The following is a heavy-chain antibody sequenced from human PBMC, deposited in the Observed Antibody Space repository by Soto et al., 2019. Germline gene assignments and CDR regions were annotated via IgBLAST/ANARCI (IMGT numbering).Heavy chain of an antibody. Sequence: ASVKVSCKASGGTFSSYAMSWVRQAPGQGLEWMGGIIPIFGTANYAQKFQGRVTITADESTSTAYMELSSLRSEDTAVYYCARDRGSWNYYYYGMDVWGQGTTVTVSS. D-gene: IGHD6-13*01. J-gene: IGHJ6*02. V-gene: IGHV1-69*13. CDR3: ARDRGSWNYYYYGMDV. CDR2: IIPIFGTA. CDR1: GGTFSSYA.